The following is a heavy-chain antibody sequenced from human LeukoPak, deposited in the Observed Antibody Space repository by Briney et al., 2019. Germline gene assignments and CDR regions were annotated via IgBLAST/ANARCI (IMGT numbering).Heavy chain of an antibody. Sequence: ASVKVSCKTSGYTFTSYAISWVRQAPGQGLEWMGWISTYNGNTNYAKKLQGRVTMTTDTSTSTAYLELRSLRSDDTAVYYCARDLDGDSNSWGQGTLVTVSS. J-gene: IGHJ5*02. V-gene: IGHV1-18*04. CDR1: GYTFTSYA. CDR2: ISTYNGNT. CDR3: ARDLDGDSNS. D-gene: IGHD4-17*01.